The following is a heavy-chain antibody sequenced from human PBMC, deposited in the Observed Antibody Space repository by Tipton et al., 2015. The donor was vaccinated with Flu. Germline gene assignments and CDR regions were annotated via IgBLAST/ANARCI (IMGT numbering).Heavy chain of an antibody. CDR3: ARLGPRRGSGGSCYVNWLDP. Sequence: TLSLTCTVSGGSISSYYWSWIRQPAGKGLEWIGRIYTSGSTNYNPSLKSRVTISVDTSKNQFSLKLSSVTAADTAVYYCARLGPRRGSGGSCYVNWLDPWGQGTLVTVSS. CDR1: GGSISSYY. J-gene: IGHJ5*02. D-gene: IGHD2-15*01. V-gene: IGHV4-4*07. CDR2: IYTSGST.